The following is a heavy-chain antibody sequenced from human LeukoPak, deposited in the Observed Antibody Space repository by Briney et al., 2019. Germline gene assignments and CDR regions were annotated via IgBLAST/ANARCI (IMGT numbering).Heavy chain of an antibody. CDR3: ARDRIVVVPAAIEYYYYGMDV. CDR2: IYYSGST. Sequence: SETLSLTCTVSGGSISSGDYYWSWIRQPPGKGLEWIGCIYYSGSTNYNPSLKSRVTISVDTSKNQFSLKLSSVTAADTAVYYCARDRIVVVPAAIEYYYYGMDVWGKGTTVTVSS. V-gene: IGHV4-61*08. D-gene: IGHD2-2*01. CDR1: GGSISSGDYY. J-gene: IGHJ6*04.